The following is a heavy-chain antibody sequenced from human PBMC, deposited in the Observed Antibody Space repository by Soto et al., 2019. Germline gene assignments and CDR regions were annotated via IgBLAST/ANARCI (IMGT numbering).Heavy chain of an antibody. Sequence: QVQLQESGPGLVKPLQTLSLSCNVSGISLSTRAFFWNWVRQSPGKGLEWIGFIDHSGSTVSNPSLRSRLSIILDTPKKQVSLRLTSVTAADTAVYSCVRSIAGYCSGSHCYSGGHHFDSWGPGTVVTVSS. CDR1: GISLSTRAFF. D-gene: IGHD2-15*01. CDR2: IDHSGST. J-gene: IGHJ4*02. CDR3: VRSIAGYCSGSHCYSGGHHFDS. V-gene: IGHV4-30-4*01.